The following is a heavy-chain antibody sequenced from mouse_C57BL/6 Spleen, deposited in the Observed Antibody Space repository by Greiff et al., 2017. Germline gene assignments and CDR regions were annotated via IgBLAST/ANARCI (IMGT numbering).Heavy chain of an antibody. D-gene: IGHD3-2*02. CDR3: ARSGQLRPYYFDY. V-gene: IGHV1-50*01. J-gene: IGHJ2*01. CDR1: GYTFTSYW. CDR2: IDPSDSYT. Sequence: QVQLQQPGAELVKPGASVKLSCKASGYTFTSYWMQWVKQRPGQGLEWIGEIDPSDSYTNYNQKFKGKATLTVETSSSTAYMQLSSLTSEDSAVYYCARSGQLRPYYFDYWGQGTTLTVSS.